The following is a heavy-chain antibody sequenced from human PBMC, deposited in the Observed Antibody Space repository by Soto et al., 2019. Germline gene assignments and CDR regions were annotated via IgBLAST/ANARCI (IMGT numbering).Heavy chain of an antibody. CDR3: ARGVMIAAAGIDY. V-gene: IGHV1-2*02. D-gene: IGHD6-13*01. Sequence: GASVKVSCRASGYTFTGYYRHWVRQAPGQGLEWMGWINPNSGGTNYAQKFQGRVTMTRETSIRTAYMELSRLRSDDTAVYYCARGVMIAAAGIDYWGQGTLLTCSS. CDR2: INPNSGGT. CDR1: GYTFTGYY. J-gene: IGHJ4*02.